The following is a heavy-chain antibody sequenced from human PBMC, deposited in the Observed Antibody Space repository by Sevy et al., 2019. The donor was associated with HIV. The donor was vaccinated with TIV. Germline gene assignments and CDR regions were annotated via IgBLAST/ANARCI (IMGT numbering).Heavy chain of an antibody. V-gene: IGHV3-23*01. CDR3: RVVGTKYLMFDY. CDR2: ISGSGGST. Sequence: GGSLRLSCAASGFTFSSYAMSWVRQAPGKGLEGVSAISGSGGSTYYADSVKGRFTISRDNSKNTLYLQMNSLRAEDTAVYYCRVVGTKYLMFDYWGQGTLVTVSS. D-gene: IGHD1-26*01. J-gene: IGHJ4*02. CDR1: GFTFSSYA.